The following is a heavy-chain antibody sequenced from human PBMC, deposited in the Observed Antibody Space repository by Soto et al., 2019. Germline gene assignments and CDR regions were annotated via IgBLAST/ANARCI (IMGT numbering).Heavy chain of an antibody. CDR1: GYTFSNYV. CDR2: ISPYNGNT. J-gene: IGHJ4*02. Sequence: GASVKVSCKASGYTFSNYVINWVRQAPGQGLEWMGWISPYNGNTKYAQKLQGRVTLTTDTSTNTAYMDVSSLRSDDTALYYCAGSGEHPLDYWGQGTLVTVSS. V-gene: IGHV1-18*01. CDR3: AGSGEHPLDY. D-gene: IGHD3-10*01.